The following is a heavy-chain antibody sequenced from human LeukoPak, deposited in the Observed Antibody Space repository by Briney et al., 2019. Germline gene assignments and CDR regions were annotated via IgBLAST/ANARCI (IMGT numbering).Heavy chain of an antibody. CDR1: GFTFDDNA. J-gene: IGHJ6*02. D-gene: IGHD6-13*01. CDR3: AKARIAAAGYYYYGMDV. Sequence: PGGSLRLSCAASGFTFDDNAMHWVRQAPGKGLEWVSGISWNSGSIGYADSVKGRFTISRDNAKNSLYLQMNSLRAEDTALYYCAKARIAAAGYYYYGMDVWGQGTTVTVSS. V-gene: IGHV3-9*01. CDR2: ISWNSGSI.